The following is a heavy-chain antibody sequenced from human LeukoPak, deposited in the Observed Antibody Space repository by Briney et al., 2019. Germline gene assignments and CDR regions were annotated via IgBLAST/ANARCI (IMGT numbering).Heavy chain of an antibody. CDR2: INHSGST. J-gene: IGHJ6*02. V-gene: IGHV4-34*01. Sequence: SETLSLTCAVYGGSFSGYYWSWIRQPPGKGLEWIGEINHSGSTNYNPSLKSRVTILVDTSKNQFSLKLSSVTAADTAVYYCARVRSGYRYGMDVWGQGTTVTVSS. CDR1: GGSFSGYY. CDR3: ARVRSGYRYGMDV. D-gene: IGHD3-22*01.